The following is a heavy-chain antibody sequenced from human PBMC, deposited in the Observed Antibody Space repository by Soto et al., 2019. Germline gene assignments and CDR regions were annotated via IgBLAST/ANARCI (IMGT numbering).Heavy chain of an antibody. CDR1: GGSISSGDYY. V-gene: IGHV4-30-4*01. Sequence: SETLSLTCTVSGGSISSGDYYWSWIRQPPGKGLEWIGYIYYSGSTYYNPSLKSRVTISVDTSKNQFSLKLSSVTAADTAVYYCARASLRLNWFDPWGQGTLVTVS. J-gene: IGHJ5*02. CDR2: IYYSGST. D-gene: IGHD4-17*01. CDR3: ARASLRLNWFDP.